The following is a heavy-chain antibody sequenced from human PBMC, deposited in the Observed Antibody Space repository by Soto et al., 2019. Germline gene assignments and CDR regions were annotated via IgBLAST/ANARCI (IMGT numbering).Heavy chain of an antibody. CDR1: GFSLSTSGVG. D-gene: IGHD3-10*01. Sequence: GSGPTLVNPTQTLTLTCTFSGFSLSTSGVGVGWIRQPPGKALEWLALIYWNDDKRYSPSLKSRLTITKDTSKNQVVLTMTNMDPVDTATYYCAHSRWRGYVWFGDYYYYYGMDVWGQGTTVTVSS. J-gene: IGHJ6*02. V-gene: IGHV2-5*01. CDR2: IYWNDDK. CDR3: AHSRWRGYVWFGDYYYYYGMDV.